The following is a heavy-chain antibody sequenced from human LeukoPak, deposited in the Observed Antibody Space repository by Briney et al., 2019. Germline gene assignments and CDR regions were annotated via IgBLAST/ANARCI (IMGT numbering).Heavy chain of an antibody. CDR2: INHSGST. D-gene: IGHD3-22*01. CDR3: ARGRYYYDSSGYYPRVFYFDY. CDR1: GGSISNYY. V-gene: IGHV4-34*01. Sequence: PSETLSLTCTVSGGSISNYYWSWIRQPPGKGLEWIGEINHSGSTNYNPSLKSRVTISVDTSKNQFSLKLSSVTAADTAVYYCARGRYYYDSSGYYPRVFYFDYWGQGTLVTVSS. J-gene: IGHJ4*02.